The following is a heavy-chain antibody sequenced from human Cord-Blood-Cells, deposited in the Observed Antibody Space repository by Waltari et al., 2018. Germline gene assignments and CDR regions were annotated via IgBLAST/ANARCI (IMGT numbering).Heavy chain of an antibody. CDR3: ARDRHDYGDYYFDY. CDR1: GFTFSSYW. J-gene: IGHJ4*02. CDR2: KKQDGSEK. V-gene: IGHV3-7*01. D-gene: IGHD4-17*01. Sequence: EVQLVESGGGLVQPGGSLRLSCAASGFTFSSYWMSWVRQAPGKGLEWVANKKQDGSEKYYVDSVKGRFTISRDNAKNSLYLQMNSLRAEDTAVYYCARDRHDYGDYYFDYWGQGTLVTVSS.